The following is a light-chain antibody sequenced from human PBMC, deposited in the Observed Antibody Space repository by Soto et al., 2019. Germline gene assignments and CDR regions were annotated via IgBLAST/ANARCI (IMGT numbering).Light chain of an antibody. CDR1: TSNIESNY. V-gene: IGLV1-47*01. CDR2: RNN. Sequence: QPVLTQPPSASGTPGQRVTISCSGSTSNIESNYVYWYQQLPGTAPKLLIYRNNQRPSGVPDRFSGSKSGTSGSLVISGLRSEDEADYYCAAWDDSLSGVVFGGGTKLTVL. J-gene: IGLJ2*01. CDR3: AAWDDSLSGVV.